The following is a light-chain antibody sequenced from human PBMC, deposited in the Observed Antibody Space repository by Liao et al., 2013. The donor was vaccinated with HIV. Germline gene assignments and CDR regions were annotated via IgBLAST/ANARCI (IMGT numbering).Light chain of an antibody. V-gene: IGLV3-21*01. CDR2: YDS. CDR3: QSADSSGTCPV. Sequence: SYELTQPPSLSVAPGKTARITCGRNNIGSKSVHWYQQKPGQAPVLVIYYDSDRPSGIPERFSGSSSGTTVTLTISGVQAEDEADYYCQSADSSGTCPVFGGGTKLTVL. J-gene: IGLJ3*02. CDR1: NIGSKS.